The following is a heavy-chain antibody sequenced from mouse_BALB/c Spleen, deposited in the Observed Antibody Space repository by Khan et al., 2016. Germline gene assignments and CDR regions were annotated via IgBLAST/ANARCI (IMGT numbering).Heavy chain of an antibody. D-gene: IGHD2-1*01. CDR3: ARYGNYYAMDH. CDR1: GYAFIHYG. J-gene: IGHJ4*01. CDR2: INTYTGEP. V-gene: IGHV9-3-1*01. Sequence: QIQLVQSGPDLKKPGETVKISCKASGYAFIHYGMNWVKQAPGKGLKWMGWINTYTGEPTYADDFKGRFAFSLETSASAAYLQINNLKNEDTATYCCARYGNYYAMDHWGQGTSVTVSS.